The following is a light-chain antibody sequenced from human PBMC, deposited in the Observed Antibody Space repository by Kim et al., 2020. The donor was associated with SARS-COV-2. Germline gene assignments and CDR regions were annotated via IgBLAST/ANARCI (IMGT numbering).Light chain of an antibody. CDR3: LQHSTYPIT. V-gene: IGKV1-17*01. CDR1: QDITTD. CDR2: GAS. Sequence: AAVGDSVSISCRASQDITTDLGWDQQNPGTAPKRLIYGASSLQSGVPSRFSVSGSGSEFSLTIRSVPPEDFATYFCLQHSTYPITFGQGTRLEIK. J-gene: IGKJ5*01.